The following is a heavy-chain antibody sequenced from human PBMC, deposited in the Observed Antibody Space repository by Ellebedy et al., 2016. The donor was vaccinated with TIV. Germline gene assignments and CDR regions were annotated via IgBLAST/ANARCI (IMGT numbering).Heavy chain of an antibody. J-gene: IGHJ3*02. D-gene: IGHD5-12*01. CDR3: ARDSGYGTFDI. CDR1: GFTVSSNY. Sequence: GESLKISXAASGFTVSSNYMSWVRQAPGKGLDWVSVIYSGGSTDYADSVKGRFTISRDNAKNSLYLQMSSLRAEDTAVYYCARDSGYGTFDIWGQGTMVTVSS. CDR2: IYSGGST. V-gene: IGHV3-53*01.